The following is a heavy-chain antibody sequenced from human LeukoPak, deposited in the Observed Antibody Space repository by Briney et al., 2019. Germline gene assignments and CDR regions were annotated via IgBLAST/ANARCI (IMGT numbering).Heavy chain of an antibody. Sequence: EGSLRLSCAASGFTFSPYSMNWVRQAPGEGLEWVSSISGTSVYIYYADSVKGRFTISRDNAKNSLYLHMNSLRAEDTAVYYCARGTPYTSLSDFDYWGQGTL. CDR2: ISGTSVYI. CDR1: GFTFSPYS. D-gene: IGHD6-6*01. CDR3: ARGTPYTSLSDFDY. V-gene: IGHV3-21*01. J-gene: IGHJ4*02.